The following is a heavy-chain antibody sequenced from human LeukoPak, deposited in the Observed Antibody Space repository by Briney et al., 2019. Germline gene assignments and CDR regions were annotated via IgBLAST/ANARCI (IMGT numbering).Heavy chain of an antibody. V-gene: IGHV3-11*01. CDR3: ARVQEDTMIVVVIGAFDI. D-gene: IGHD3-22*01. CDR1: GFTFSDYY. J-gene: IGHJ3*02. CDR2: ISSSGSTI. Sequence: PGGSLRLSCAASGFTFSDYYMSWIRQAPGKGLEWVSYISSSGSTIYYADSVKGRFTISRDNAKNSLYRQMNSLRAEDTAVYYCARVQEDTMIVVVIGAFDIWGQGTMVTVSS.